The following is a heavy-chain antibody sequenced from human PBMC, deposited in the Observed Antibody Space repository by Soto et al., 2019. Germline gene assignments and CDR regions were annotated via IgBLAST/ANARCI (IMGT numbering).Heavy chain of an antibody. CDR1: GFTVSSNY. V-gene: IGHV3-53*04. D-gene: IGHD6-19*01. J-gene: IGHJ4*02. CDR3: ARDQGSSGWYGGVFDY. Sequence: GGSLRLSCAASGFTVSSNYMSWVRQAPGKGLEWVSVIYSGGSTYYADSVKGRFTISRHNSKNTLYLQMNSLRADDTAVYYCARDQGSSGWYGGVFDYWGQGTLVTVSS. CDR2: IYSGGST.